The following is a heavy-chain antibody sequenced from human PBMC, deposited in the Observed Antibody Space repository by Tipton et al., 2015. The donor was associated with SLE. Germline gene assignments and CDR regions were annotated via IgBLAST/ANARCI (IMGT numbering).Heavy chain of an antibody. CDR3: AGSIAARLAYYYYYMDV. CDR1: GGSISSSSYY. V-gene: IGHV4-39*07. D-gene: IGHD6-6*01. J-gene: IGHJ6*03. Sequence: TLSLTCTVSGGSISSSSYYWGWIRQPPGKGLEWIGSIYHSGSTYYNPSLKSRVTISVDTSKNQFSLKLSSVTAADTAVYYCAGSIAARLAYYYYYMDVWGKGTTVTVSS. CDR2: IYHSGST.